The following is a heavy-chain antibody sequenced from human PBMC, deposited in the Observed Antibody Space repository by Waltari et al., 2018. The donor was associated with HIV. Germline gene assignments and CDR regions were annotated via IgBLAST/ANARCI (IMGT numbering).Heavy chain of an antibody. Sequence: EVKLEESGGGWVQPGGSMTLTCEASGFTFSFYWLSWVRQARGKGLEGRDNINQAGNERRDVDSVRGRFTISRDHVKTSLFLQMNSLSVEDTAVYYCATTHGSGAYDNDFDDWGQGTLV. CDR2: INQAGNER. CDR3: ATTHGSGAYDNDFDD. CDR1: GFTFSFYW. D-gene: IGHD3-10*01. J-gene: IGHJ4*02. V-gene: IGHV3-7*01.